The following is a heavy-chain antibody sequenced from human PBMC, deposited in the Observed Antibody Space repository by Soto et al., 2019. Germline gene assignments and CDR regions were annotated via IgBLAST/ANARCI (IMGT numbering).Heavy chain of an antibody. D-gene: IGHD6-19*01. Sequence: QVQLVESGGGVVQPGRSLRLSCAASGFTFSSYGMHWVRQAPGKGLEWVAVISYDGSNKYYADSVKDRFTISRDNSKNTLYLQMNSLRAEDTAVYYCAKGSGWSFDYWGQGTLVTVSS. CDR3: AKGSGWSFDY. CDR1: GFTFSSYG. CDR2: ISYDGSNK. V-gene: IGHV3-30*18. J-gene: IGHJ4*02.